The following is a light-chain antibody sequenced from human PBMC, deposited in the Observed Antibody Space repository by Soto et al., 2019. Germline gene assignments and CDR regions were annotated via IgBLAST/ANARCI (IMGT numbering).Light chain of an antibody. CDR3: QQYGYSSSYT. CDR2: GAS. CDR1: QSVRSSY. Sequence: EIVLTQSPGTLSLPPGDRTTFSCRASQSVRSSYLAWYQQRPGQPPRLLIYGASSRATGIPDRFSGSGSGTDFTLTISSLEPEDFAVYYCQQYGYSSSYTFGQGTKLEIK. V-gene: IGKV3-20*01. J-gene: IGKJ2*01.